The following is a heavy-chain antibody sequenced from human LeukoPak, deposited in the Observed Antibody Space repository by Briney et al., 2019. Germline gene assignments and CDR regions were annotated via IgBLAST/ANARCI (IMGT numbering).Heavy chain of an antibody. V-gene: IGHV4-39*01. CDR3: ATLRSSGWPHVKTS. CDR2: IYDNENT. J-gene: IGHJ5*02. CDR1: GGSIRNDNHY. D-gene: IGHD6-25*01. Sequence: PSETLSLTCTVSGGSIRNDNHYWSWIRQPPGRGLEWVASIYDNENTYYSSSLKSRLTISVDTSENQFSLKLNSATAADTAVYYCATLRSSGWPHVKTSWGKGTLVTVSS.